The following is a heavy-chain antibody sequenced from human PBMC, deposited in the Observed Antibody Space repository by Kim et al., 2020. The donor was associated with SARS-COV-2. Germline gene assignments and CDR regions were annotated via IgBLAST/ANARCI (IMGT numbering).Heavy chain of an antibody. CDR2: IGTAGDT. V-gene: IGHV3-13*01. Sequence: GGSLRLSCAVSGFTFSSYDMHWVRQATGKGLEWVSAIGTAGDTYYPGSVKGRFTISRENAKNSLYLQMNSLRAGDTAVYYCARGHFDWLFFYMDVWGKGTTVTVSS. J-gene: IGHJ6*03. CDR1: GFTFSSYD. D-gene: IGHD3-9*01. CDR3: ARGHFDWLFFYMDV.